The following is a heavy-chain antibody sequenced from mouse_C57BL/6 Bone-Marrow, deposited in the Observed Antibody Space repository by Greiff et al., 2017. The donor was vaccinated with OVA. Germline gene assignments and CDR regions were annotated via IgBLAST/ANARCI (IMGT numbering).Heavy chain of an antibody. CDR2: IYPGDGDT. CDR3: ARSIIYYDYDGWFAY. CDR1: GYAFSSSW. V-gene: IGHV1-82*01. Sequence: VQLQQSGPELVKPGASVKISCKASGYAFSSSWMNWVKQRPGQGLEWIGRIYPGDGDTNYNGKFKGKATLTADKSSSTAYMQLSSLTSEDSAVYFCARSIIYYDYDGWFAYWGQGTLVTVSA. J-gene: IGHJ3*01. D-gene: IGHD2-4*01.